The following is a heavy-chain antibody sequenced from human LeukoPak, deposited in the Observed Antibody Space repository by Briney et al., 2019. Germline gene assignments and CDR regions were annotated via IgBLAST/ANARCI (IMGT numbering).Heavy chain of an antibody. Sequence: PSETLSLTCTVSGGSISSYYWSWIRQPPGKGLEWIGYIYYSGSTNYNPSLKSRVTISVDTSKNQFSLKLSSVTAADTAVYYCARASLGSSWYVGRWGQGPLVTVSS. D-gene: IGHD6-13*01. J-gene: IGHJ4*02. CDR1: GGSISSYY. CDR3: ARASLGSSWYVGR. V-gene: IGHV4-59*01. CDR2: IYYSGST.